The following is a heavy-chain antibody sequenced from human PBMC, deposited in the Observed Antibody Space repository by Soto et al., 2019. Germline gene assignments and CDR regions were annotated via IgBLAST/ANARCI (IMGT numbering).Heavy chain of an antibody. D-gene: IGHD4-17*01. CDR3: VIQGIDYLHGLVDV. CDR1: SGPDRSHN. V-gene: IGHV4-59*08. Sequence: QVQLQQSGPRLVKPSETLSLTCTVSSGPDRSHNWGWIRQPPGRGLEWIGYVYYTGDTAYNPSLRGRVTISADTSTNEISLTMNSVTAADTAVYYCVIQGIDYLHGLVDVWGQGTTVSVSS. J-gene: IGHJ6*02. CDR2: VYYTGDT.